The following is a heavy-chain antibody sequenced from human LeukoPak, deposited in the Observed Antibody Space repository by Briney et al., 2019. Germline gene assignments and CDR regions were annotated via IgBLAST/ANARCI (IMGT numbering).Heavy chain of an antibody. Sequence: GGSLRLSCAASGFTFSSYAMSWVRKAPGKGLDWVSAISGSGGSTYYADSVKGRFTISRDNSKNTLYLQMNSLRAEDTAVYYCAKAMRGYSYRWLDAFDIWGQGTMVTVSS. J-gene: IGHJ3*02. D-gene: IGHD5-18*01. CDR1: GFTFSSYA. V-gene: IGHV3-23*01. CDR2: ISGSGGST. CDR3: AKAMRGYSYRWLDAFDI.